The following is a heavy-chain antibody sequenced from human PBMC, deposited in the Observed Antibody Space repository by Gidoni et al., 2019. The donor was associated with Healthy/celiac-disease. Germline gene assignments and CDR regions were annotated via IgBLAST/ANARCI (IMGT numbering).Heavy chain of an antibody. CDR3: ARRPAAMGWYFDL. CDR1: GGSISSGGYY. CDR2: IYYSGRT. D-gene: IGHD2-2*01. V-gene: IGHV4-31*03. Sequence: QVQLQESGPGLVKPSQTLSLTCTVSGGSISSGGYYWSWIRQHPGKGLEWIGDIYYSGRTYYNQSLKSRVTISVDTSKNQFSLKLSSVTAADTAVYYCARRPAAMGWYFDLWGRGTLVTVSS. J-gene: IGHJ2*01.